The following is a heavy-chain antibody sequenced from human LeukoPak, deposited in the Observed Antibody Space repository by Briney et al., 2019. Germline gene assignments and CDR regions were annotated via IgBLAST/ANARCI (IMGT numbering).Heavy chain of an antibody. V-gene: IGHV3-23*01. CDR2: ISGSGGST. CDR1: GFTFSSYA. D-gene: IGHD6-13*01. J-gene: IGHJ4*02. Sequence: GGSLRLSCAASGFTFSSYAMSWVRQAPGKGLEWVSAISGSGGSTYYADSVKGRFTISRDNSKNTLYLQMNSLRAEDTAVYYCAKGHYSSSRPDGFDYWGQGTLVTVSS. CDR3: AKGHYSSSRPDGFDY.